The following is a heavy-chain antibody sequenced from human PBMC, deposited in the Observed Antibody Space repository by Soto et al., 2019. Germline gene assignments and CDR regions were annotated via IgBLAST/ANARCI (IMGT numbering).Heavy chain of an antibody. CDR2: ISYDGSNK. V-gene: IGHV3-30*03. CDR1: GFTFSSYS. D-gene: IGHD5-18*01. J-gene: IGHJ4*02. Sequence: GGSLRLSCAASGFTFSSYSMNWVRQAPGKGLEWVAVISYDGSNKYYADSVKGRFTISRDNSKNTLYLQMNSLRAEDTAVYYCARHGYSYGGGYFDYWGQGTLVTVSS. CDR3: ARHGYSYGGGYFDY.